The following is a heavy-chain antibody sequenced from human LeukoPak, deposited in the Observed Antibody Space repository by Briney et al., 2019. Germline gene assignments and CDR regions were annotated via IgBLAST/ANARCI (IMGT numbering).Heavy chain of an antibody. CDR3: ARLRHRIVVPGDAFDI. CDR2: IYYSGST. CDR1: GGSISSSSYY. J-gene: IGHJ3*02. Sequence: SETLSLTCTVSGGSISSSSYYWGWIRQPPGKGLEWIGSIYYSGSTYYNPSLKSRVTISVDTSKNQFSLKLSSVTATDTALYYCARLRHRIVVPGDAFDIWGQGTMITVSS. V-gene: IGHV4-39*01. D-gene: IGHD1-26*01.